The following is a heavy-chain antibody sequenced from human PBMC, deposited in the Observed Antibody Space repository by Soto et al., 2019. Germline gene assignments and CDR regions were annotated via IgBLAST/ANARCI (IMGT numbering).Heavy chain of an antibody. V-gene: IGHV3-30-3*01. J-gene: IGHJ4*02. CDR1: GFTFSSYA. D-gene: IGHD6-19*01. Sequence: LRLSCAASGFTFSSYAMHWVRQAPGKGLEWVAVISYDGSNKYYADSVKGRFTISRDNSKNTLYLQMNSLRAEDTAVYYCARGWYSSGWYLDYWGQGTLVTVSS. CDR3: ARGWYSSGWYLDY. CDR2: ISYDGSNK.